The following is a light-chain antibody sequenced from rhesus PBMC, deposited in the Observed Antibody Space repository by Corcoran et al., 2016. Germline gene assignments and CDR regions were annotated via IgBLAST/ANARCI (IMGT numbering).Light chain of an antibody. CDR1: QGISSW. CDR2: KAS. J-gene: IGKJ4*01. V-gene: IGKV1-22*01. Sequence: DIQMTQSPSSLSASVGDTVTITCRASQGISSWLAWYQQKQGKAPKLLIYKASSLKSGVPSRFSGSVSVTDFTLTISSLQSEDFATDYGQQYSSRPLTFGGGTKVEIK. CDR3: QQYSSRPLT.